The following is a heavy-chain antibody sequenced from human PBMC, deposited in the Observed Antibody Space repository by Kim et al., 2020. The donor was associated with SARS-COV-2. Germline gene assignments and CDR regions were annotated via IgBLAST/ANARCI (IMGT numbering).Heavy chain of an antibody. CDR2: ISGSGGST. CDR1: GFTFSSYA. CDR3: AKDRITPPFIVVVVAASYYFDY. Sequence: GGSLRLSCAASGFTFSSYAMSWVRQAPGKGLEWVSAISGSGGSTYYADSVKGRFTISRDNSKNTLYLQMNSLRAEDTAVYYCAKDRITPPFIVVVVAASYYFDYWGQGTLVTVSS. V-gene: IGHV3-23*01. J-gene: IGHJ4*02. D-gene: IGHD2-15*01.